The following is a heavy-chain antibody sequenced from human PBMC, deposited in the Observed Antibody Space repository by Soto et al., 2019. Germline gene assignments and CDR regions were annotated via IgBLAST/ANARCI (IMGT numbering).Heavy chain of an antibody. CDR2: ISGSGGST. J-gene: IGHJ6*03. Sequence: EVQLLESGGGLVQPGGSLRLSCAASGFTFSSYAMSWVRQAPGKGLEWVSAISGSGGSTYYADSVKGRFTISRDYSKNTLYLQMNSLRAEDTAVYYCAKVEEGHTNYYYYYYMGVWGKGTTVTVSS. V-gene: IGHV3-23*01. CDR1: GFTFSSYA. CDR3: AKVEEGHTNYYYYYYMGV.